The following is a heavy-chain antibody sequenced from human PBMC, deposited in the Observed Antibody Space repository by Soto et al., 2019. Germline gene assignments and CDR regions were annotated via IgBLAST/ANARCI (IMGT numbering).Heavy chain of an antibody. J-gene: IGHJ4*02. D-gene: IGHD6-13*01. CDR3: AKDLLAAGARWYFHY. CDR1: GFTFSSYA. Sequence: PGGSLRLSCAASGFTFSSYAMSWVRQAPGKGLEWVSAISGSGGSTYYADSVKGRFTISRDNSKNTLYLQMNSLRAEDTAVYYCAKDLLAAGARWYFHYWGQGTLVTVSS. CDR2: ISGSGGST. V-gene: IGHV3-23*01.